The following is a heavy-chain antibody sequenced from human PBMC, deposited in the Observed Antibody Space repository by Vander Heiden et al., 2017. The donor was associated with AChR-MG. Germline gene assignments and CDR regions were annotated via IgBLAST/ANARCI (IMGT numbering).Heavy chain of an antibody. Sequence: QVQLVESGGGVVQPGRSLRLSCAASGFTFTNYGMHWVRQAPGKGLEWVAVISYDGSNKYYADSVKGRFTISRDNSKNTLYLQMNSLRAEDTAVYYCAKAVGATQRGYFDYWCQATLVTVSS. J-gene: IGHJ4*02. CDR2: ISYDGSNK. D-gene: IGHD1-26*01. CDR1: GFTFTNYG. V-gene: IGHV3-30*18. CDR3: AKAVGATQRGYFDY.